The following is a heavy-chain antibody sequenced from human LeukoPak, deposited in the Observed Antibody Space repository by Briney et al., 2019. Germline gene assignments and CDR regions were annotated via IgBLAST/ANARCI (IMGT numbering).Heavy chain of an antibody. CDR1: GGSISSYY. V-gene: IGHV4-59*12. CDR2: IYYSGST. Sequence: NPSETLSLTCTVSGGSISSYYWSWIRQPPGKGLEWIGYIYYSGSTNYNPSLKSRVTMSVDTSKNQFSLKLSSVTAANTAVYYFFKLKPAYDILTGYYPEYYFDYWGQGTLVTASS. CDR3: FKLKPAYDILTGYYPEYYFDY. D-gene: IGHD3-9*01. J-gene: IGHJ4*02.